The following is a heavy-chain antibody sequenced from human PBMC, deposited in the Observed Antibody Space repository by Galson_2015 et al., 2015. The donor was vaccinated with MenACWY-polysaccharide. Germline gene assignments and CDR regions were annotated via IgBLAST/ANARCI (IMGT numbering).Heavy chain of an antibody. CDR3: ARDSGRTGSLDY. CDR2: IRGPSDII. CDR1: GFSFSSYN. Sequence: SLRLSCAASGFSFSSYNMDWVRQAPGKGLEWVSYIRGPSDIIYHADSVKGRFTISRDNAKNSLYLQMNSLRDEDTAVYYCARDSGRTGSLDYWGRGTLVTVSS. D-gene: IGHD1-26*01. J-gene: IGHJ4*02. V-gene: IGHV3-48*02.